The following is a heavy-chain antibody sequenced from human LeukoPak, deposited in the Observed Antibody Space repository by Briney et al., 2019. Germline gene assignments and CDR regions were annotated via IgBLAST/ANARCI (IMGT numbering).Heavy chain of an antibody. CDR3: SRDGPPAGAGDFDY. D-gene: IGHD3-10*01. V-gene: IGHV3-48*01. CDR2: IGSTSI. J-gene: IGHJ4*02. Sequence: PGGSLRLSCAASGFSSSTYSMSWVRQAPGKGLEWVSYIGSTSIYADSVKGRFTISRDNAKNSLYLQMNSLRAEVTAVCYGSRDGPPAGAGDFDYWGQGTPVTVSS. CDR1: GFSSSTYS.